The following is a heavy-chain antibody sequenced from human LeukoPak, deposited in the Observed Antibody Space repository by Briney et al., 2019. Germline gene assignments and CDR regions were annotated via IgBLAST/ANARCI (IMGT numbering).Heavy chain of an antibody. CDR3: ASGNSHAFDI. CDR2: IDLAGEYT. CDR1: GFTFSSYE. J-gene: IGHJ3*02. V-gene: IGHV3-74*01. Sequence: GGSLRLSCAASGFTFSSYEMNWVRQAPGKGLVWVSRIDLAGEYTTYADSVKGRFTISRDNAKNTLYLQMNSLRAEDTAVYYCASGNSHAFDIWGQGTMVTVSS.